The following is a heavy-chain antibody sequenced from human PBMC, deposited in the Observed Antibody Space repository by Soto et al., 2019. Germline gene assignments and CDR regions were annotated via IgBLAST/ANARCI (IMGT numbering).Heavy chain of an antibody. CDR2: INSDGSST. D-gene: IGHD2-8*01. CDR1: GFTFSSYW. J-gene: IGHJ5*02. CDR3: ARASCRSSWCVRFDP. V-gene: IGHV3-74*01. Sequence: EVQLVESGGGLVQPGGSLRLSCAASGFTFSSYWMHWVRQAPGKGLVWVSRINSDGSSTSYADSVKGRFTISRDNAKNTLYLQMNSLRAEDTAVYYCARASCRSSWCVRFDPWGQGTLVTVSS.